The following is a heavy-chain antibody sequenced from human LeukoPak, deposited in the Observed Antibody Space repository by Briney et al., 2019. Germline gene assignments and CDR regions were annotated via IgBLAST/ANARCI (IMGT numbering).Heavy chain of an antibody. CDR3: ARGRRGPTSRASPPDWFDP. V-gene: IGHV1-69*05. Sequence: SVKVSCKASGGTFSSYAISWVRQAPGQGLEWMGGIIPIFGTANYAQKFQGRVTITTDESTSTAYMELSSLRSEDTAVYYCARGRRGPTSRASPPDWFDPWGQGTLVTVSS. CDR1: GGTFSSYA. J-gene: IGHJ5*02. D-gene: IGHD1-26*01. CDR2: IIPIFGTA.